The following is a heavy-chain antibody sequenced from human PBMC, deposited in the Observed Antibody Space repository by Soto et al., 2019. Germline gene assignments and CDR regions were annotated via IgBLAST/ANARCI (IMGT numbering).Heavy chain of an antibody. CDR2: ISSSSSYI. CDR3: ARLLPNYDFWSGYSPFDY. D-gene: IGHD3-3*01. V-gene: IGHV3-21*01. CDR1: GFTFSSYS. Sequence: GGSLRLSCAASGFTFSSYSMNWVRQAPGKGLEWVSSISSSSSYIYYADSVKGRFTISRDNAKNSLYLQMNSLRAEDTAVYYCARLLPNYDFWSGYSPFDYWGQGTLVTVSS. J-gene: IGHJ4*02.